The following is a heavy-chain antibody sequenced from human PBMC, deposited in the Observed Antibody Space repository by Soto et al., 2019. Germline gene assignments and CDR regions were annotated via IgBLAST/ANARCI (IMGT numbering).Heavy chain of an antibody. V-gene: IGHV4-39*02. J-gene: IGHJ4*02. CDR1: GGSISSSSYS. CDR2: IYSSGST. CDR3: ARDKITGLFDY. D-gene: IGHD2-8*02. Sequence: SETLSLTCTVSGGSISSSSYSWGWIRQPPGKGLEWIGSIYSSGSTYYNPSLKSRVTISVDTSKNQFYLKLTSVTAADTAVYYCARDKITGLFDYWGQGTLVTVSS.